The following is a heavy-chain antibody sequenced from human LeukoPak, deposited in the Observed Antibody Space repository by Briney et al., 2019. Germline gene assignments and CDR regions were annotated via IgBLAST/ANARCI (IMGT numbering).Heavy chain of an antibody. D-gene: IGHD2-2*01. CDR2: INHSGST. J-gene: IGHJ6*02. CDR1: GGSFSGYY. V-gene: IGHV4-34*01. Sequence: PSETLSLTCAVYGGSFSGYYWSWIRQPPGKGLEWIGEINHSGSTNYNPSLKSRVTISVDTSKNQFSLKLSSVTAADTAVYYCASSYCSSTSCYGYGMDVWGQGTTVTVSS. CDR3: ASSYCSSTSCYGYGMDV.